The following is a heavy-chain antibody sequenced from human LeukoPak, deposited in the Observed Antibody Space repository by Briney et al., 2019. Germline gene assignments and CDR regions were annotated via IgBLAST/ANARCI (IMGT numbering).Heavy chain of an antibody. CDR3: ARANYDILTGYYWHAFDI. V-gene: IGHV3-53*01. CDR1: GFTVSSNY. D-gene: IGHD3-9*01. Sequence: GGSLRLSCAASGFTVSSNYMSWVRQAPGKGLEWVSVIYSGGSTYYADSVKGRFTISRDNSKNTLYLQMNSLRAEDTAVYYCARANYDILTGYYWHAFDIWGQGTMVTVSS. J-gene: IGHJ3*02. CDR2: IYSGGST.